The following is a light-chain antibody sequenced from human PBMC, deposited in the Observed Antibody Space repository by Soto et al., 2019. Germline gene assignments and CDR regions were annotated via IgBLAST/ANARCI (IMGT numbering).Light chain of an antibody. CDR3: QVWDSSSDYV. J-gene: IGLJ1*01. Sequence: SYELTQAASVSVAPGQTVRISCRGENIETKSVHWYQQRPGQAPDLVVFDDYARPSGIPERFSGSNSGTTATLTISRVEAGDEAAYSRQVWDSSSDYVFGSGTKVTVL. CDR2: DDY. V-gene: IGLV3-21*02. CDR1: NIETKS.